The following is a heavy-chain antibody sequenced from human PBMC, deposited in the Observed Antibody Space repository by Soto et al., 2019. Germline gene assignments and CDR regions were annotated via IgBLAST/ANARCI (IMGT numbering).Heavy chain of an antibody. V-gene: IGHV4-61*01. Sequence: QVQLQESGPGLVKPSETLSLTCTVSGGSVSSGSYYWSWIRQPPGKGLEWIGYIYYSGSTNYNPSLKSLVTISVYTSKNQFSLKLSSVTAADTAVYYCARTYSRGYFDYWGQRTLVTVSS. J-gene: IGHJ4*02. CDR2: IYYSGST. CDR3: ARTYSRGYFDY. CDR1: GGSVSSGSYY. D-gene: IGHD3-22*01.